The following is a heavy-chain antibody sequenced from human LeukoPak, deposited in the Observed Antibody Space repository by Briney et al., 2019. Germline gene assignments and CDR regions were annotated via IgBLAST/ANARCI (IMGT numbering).Heavy chain of an antibody. D-gene: IGHD3-3*01. CDR2: MNPNSGNT. V-gene: IGHV1-8*01. CDR3: ARARPYYDFWSGYYWDYYYYYGMDV. J-gene: IGHJ6*02. Sequence: ASVKVSCKASGYTFTRYDINWVRQATGQGLEWMGWMNPNSGNTGYAQKFQGRVTMTRNTSISTAYMELSSLRSEDTAVYYCARARPYYDFWSGYYWDYYYYYGMDVWGQGTTVTVSS. CDR1: GYTFTRYD.